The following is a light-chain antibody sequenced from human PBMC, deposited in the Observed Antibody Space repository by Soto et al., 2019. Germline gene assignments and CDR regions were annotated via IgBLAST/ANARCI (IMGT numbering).Light chain of an antibody. Sequence: EIGLTQSPGTLSLSPGERATLSCRASQSVNSSYLAWYQQKPGQAPRLLIYGSSSRATGIPDRFSGSGSGTDFTLTISRLQPEDFAVYYCHQYDSSPLTFGGGTKVEIK. CDR1: QSVNSSY. CDR2: GSS. J-gene: IGKJ4*01. V-gene: IGKV3-20*01. CDR3: HQYDSSPLT.